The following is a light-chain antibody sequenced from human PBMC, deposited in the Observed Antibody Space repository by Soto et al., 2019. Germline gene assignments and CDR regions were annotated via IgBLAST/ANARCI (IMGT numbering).Light chain of an antibody. CDR3: QQYNSYVT. V-gene: IGKV1-39*01. CDR2: SAS. J-gene: IGKJ2*01. Sequence: DIQMTQSPSSLSASVGDRVTFTCRASQNIRTYLNWYQQKPGKAPDLLIYSASNLQSGVPSRFSGSGSGTEFTLTISSLQPDDFATYYCQQYNSYVTFGQGTKLEIK. CDR1: QNIRTY.